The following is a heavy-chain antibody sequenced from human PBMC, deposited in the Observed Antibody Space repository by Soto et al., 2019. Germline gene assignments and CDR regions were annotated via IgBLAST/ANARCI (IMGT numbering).Heavy chain of an antibody. V-gene: IGHV2-70*01. CDR3: ARGYSSSSSFDY. J-gene: IGHJ4*02. Sequence: PTLVNPTPTLTLTCTFSGFSLSTSGMCVSWIRQPPGKALEWLALIDWDDDKYYSTSLKTRLTISKDTSKNQVVLTMTNMDPVDTATYYCARGYSSSSSFDYWGQGTLVTVSS. CDR2: IDWDDDK. D-gene: IGHD6-6*01. CDR1: GFSLSTSGMC.